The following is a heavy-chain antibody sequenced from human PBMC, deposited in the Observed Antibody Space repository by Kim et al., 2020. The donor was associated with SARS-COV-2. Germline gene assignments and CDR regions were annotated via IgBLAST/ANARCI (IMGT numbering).Heavy chain of an antibody. V-gene: IGHV4-31*03. CDR3: ARGGVVPTAIRFDP. CDR1: GDTINNGGYF. CDR2: IYYTGTA. J-gene: IGHJ5*02. Sequence: SETLSLTCSVSGDTINNGGYFWHWIRQIPGKVLEWMGHIYYTGTASYIPSLQSRLTMSVDLSKSQLSLSLKSVTAADTAVYYCARGGVVPTAIRFDPWGPGTLVTVSS. D-gene: IGHD2-15*01.